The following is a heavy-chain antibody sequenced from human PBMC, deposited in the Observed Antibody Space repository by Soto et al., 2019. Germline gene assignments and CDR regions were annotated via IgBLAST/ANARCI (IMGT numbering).Heavy chain of an antibody. CDR1: GFSLTSPGMC. CDR3: ARSIRGPRRFNGMDV. Sequence: SGPTLVNPTETLTLTCTFSGFSLTSPGMCVSWIRQSPGKALEWLALIERDDDDKYYSTSLKTRLTISKDTRKNQVVLTMANMEPADTATYYCARSIRGPRRFNGMDVWGQGTSVSVSS. V-gene: IGHV2-70*13. CDR2: IERDDDDK. D-gene: IGHD1-20*01. J-gene: IGHJ6*02.